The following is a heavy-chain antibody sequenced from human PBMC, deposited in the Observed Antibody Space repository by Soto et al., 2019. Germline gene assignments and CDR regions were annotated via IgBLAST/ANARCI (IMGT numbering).Heavy chain of an antibody. Sequence: GGSLRLSCAASGFTFSSYGMHWVRQAPGKGLEWVAVISYDGSNKYYADSVKGRFTISRDNSKNTLYLQMNSLRAEDTAVYYCARPGGVFNYYYYYMDVWGKGTTVTVSS. J-gene: IGHJ6*03. CDR3: ARPGGVFNYYYYYMDV. D-gene: IGHD6-13*01. CDR1: GFTFSSYG. CDR2: ISYDGSNK. V-gene: IGHV3-30*03.